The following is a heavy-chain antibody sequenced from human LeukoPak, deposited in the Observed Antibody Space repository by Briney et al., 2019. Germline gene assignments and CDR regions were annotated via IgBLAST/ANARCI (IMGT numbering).Heavy chain of an antibody. CDR2: INSDESST. CDR3: ARWRSGWYSPDY. Sequence: GGSLRLSCAASGFTFSSYGMHWVRQAPGKGLVWVSRINSDESSTSYADSVKGRFTISRDNAKNTLYLQMNSLRAEDTAVYYCARWRSGWYSPDYWGQGTLVTVSS. V-gene: IGHV3-74*01. CDR1: GFTFSSYG. J-gene: IGHJ4*02. D-gene: IGHD6-19*01.